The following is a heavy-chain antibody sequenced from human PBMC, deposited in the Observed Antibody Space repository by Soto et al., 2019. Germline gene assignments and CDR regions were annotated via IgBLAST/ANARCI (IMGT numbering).Heavy chain of an antibody. CDR3: ARLSRWFDP. CDR1: GGSVSSGSYY. V-gene: IGHV4-61*01. Sequence: SETLSLTCTVSGGSVSSGSYYWSWIRQPPGKGLEWIGYIYYSGSTNYNPSLKSRVTISVDTSKNQFSLKLSSVTAADTAVYYCARLSRWFDPWGQGTLVTVSS. J-gene: IGHJ5*02. CDR2: IYYSGST.